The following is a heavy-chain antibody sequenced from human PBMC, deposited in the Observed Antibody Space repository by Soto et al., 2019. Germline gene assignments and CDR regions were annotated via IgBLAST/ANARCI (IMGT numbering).Heavy chain of an antibody. Sequence: QVQLQESGPGLVKPSQTLSLTCTVSGGSISSGGYYWSWIRQHPGKGLEWIGYIYYSGSTYYNPSLKSRVTISVDTSKNQCSLKLSSVTAADTAVCYCARGVTMVRGVIHTPYFDYWGQGTLVTVSS. V-gene: IGHV4-31*03. CDR2: IYYSGST. J-gene: IGHJ4*02. CDR1: GGSISSGGYY. D-gene: IGHD3-10*01. CDR3: ARGVTMVRGVIHTPYFDY.